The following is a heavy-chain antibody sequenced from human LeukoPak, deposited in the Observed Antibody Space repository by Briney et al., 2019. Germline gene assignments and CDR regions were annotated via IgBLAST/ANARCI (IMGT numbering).Heavy chain of an antibody. Sequence: SETLSLTCTVSGGSISSYYWSWIRQPPGKGLEWIGYIYYSGSTNYNPSLKSRVTISVDTSKNQFSLKLSSVTAADTAVYYCARHVRYSYGSAPLDYWGQGTLVTASS. J-gene: IGHJ4*02. CDR1: GGSISSYY. V-gene: IGHV4-59*08. CDR2: IYYSGST. CDR3: ARHVRYSYGSAPLDY. D-gene: IGHD5-18*01.